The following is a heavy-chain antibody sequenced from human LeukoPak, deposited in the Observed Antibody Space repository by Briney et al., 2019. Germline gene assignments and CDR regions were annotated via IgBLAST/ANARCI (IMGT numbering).Heavy chain of an antibody. CDR3: ASWGDQQLGGSYFDY. D-gene: IGHD6-6*01. V-gene: IGHV1-2*02. J-gene: IGHJ4*02. CDR2: INPNSGGT. CDR1: GYTFTGYY. Sequence: ASVKLSCKASGYTFTGYYMHWVRQAPGQGLEWMGWINPNSGGTNYAQKFQGRVTMTRDTSISTAYMELSRLRSDDTAVYYCASWGDQQLGGSYFDYWGQGTLVTVSS.